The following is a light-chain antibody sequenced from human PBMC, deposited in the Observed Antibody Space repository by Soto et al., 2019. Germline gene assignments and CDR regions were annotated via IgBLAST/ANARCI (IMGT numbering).Light chain of an antibody. CDR1: QSVSSSY. CDR2: GAS. Sequence: EIVLTQSPGTLSLSAGERAILSCRASQSVSSSYLAWYRQKPGQAPSLLIYGASSRATGIPDRFSGSVSGTDFTLTIIRLEPEDFAVYSCQQYNNWPPLTFGGGTKVDI. CDR3: QQYNNWPPLT. J-gene: IGKJ4*01. V-gene: IGKV3-20*01.